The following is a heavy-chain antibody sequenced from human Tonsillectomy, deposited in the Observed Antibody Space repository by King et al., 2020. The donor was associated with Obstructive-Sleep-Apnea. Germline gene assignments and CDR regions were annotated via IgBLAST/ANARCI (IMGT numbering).Heavy chain of an antibody. D-gene: IGHD3-16*01. CDR1: GYTFSSYS. J-gene: IGHJ6*02. Sequence: VQLVESGAEVKQPGASVKVSCKASGYTFSSYSFIWVRQAPGQGLEWMGWISAYNGNTKYSQKIQGRLTMTTDASTSTAHMELRSLRSDDTAVYYCARDMDPDYKYPPRYGMDVWGQGTTVTVSS. CDR2: ISAYNGNT. CDR3: ARDMDPDYKYPPRYGMDV. V-gene: IGHV1-18*01.